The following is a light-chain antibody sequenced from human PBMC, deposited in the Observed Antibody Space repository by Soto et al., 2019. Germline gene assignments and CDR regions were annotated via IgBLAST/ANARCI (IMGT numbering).Light chain of an antibody. V-gene: IGKV3-11*01. J-gene: IGKJ5*01. CDR2: DAS. Sequence: TQAPATLSVSPWERATLSCRASQSVRSNLAWYQQKPGQAPRLVIYDASSRPTDIPARFSGSGSGTDFTLTISSLEPEDFALYYCQQRSNWPITFGQGTRRRL. CDR1: QSVRSN. CDR3: QQRSNWPIT.